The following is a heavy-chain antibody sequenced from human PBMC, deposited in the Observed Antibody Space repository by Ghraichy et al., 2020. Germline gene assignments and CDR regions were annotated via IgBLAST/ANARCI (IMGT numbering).Heavy chain of an antibody. D-gene: IGHD3-10*01. Sequence: SQTLSLTCNVPGDSMKTNYWSWIRHSPGKGLEWLGSNFYPARAKYNPSLGSRSTISIDTSNNQFSLKLSSVTAADQAVYYCARLVRGHDMDVWGKGTTVIVS. V-gene: IGHV4-59*08. J-gene: IGHJ6*03. CDR3: ARLVRGHDMDV. CDR1: GDSMKTNY. CDR2: NFYPARA.